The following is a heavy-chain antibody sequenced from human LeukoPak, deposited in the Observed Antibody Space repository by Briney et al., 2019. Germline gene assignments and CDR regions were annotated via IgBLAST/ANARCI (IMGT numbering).Heavy chain of an antibody. Sequence: ASVKVSCKVSGYTLTELSMHWVRQAPGKGLGWMGGFDPEDGETIYAQKFQGRVTMTEDTSTDTAYMELSSLRSEDTAVYYCATVSGIVATKYYFDYWGQGTLVTVSS. D-gene: IGHD5-12*01. CDR3: ATVSGIVATKYYFDY. CDR2: FDPEDGET. J-gene: IGHJ4*02. V-gene: IGHV1-24*01. CDR1: GYTLTELS.